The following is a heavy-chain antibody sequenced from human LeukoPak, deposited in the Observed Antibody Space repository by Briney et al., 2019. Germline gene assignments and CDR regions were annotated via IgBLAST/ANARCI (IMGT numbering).Heavy chain of an antibody. D-gene: IGHD3-16*01. V-gene: IGHV4-59*01. CDR2: IYYSGST. Sequence: SETLSLTCTVSGGSISGYYWSWIRQPPGKGLEWIGYIYYSGSTNYNPSLKSRVTISVDTSKNQFSLKLSSVTAAYTAVYYCARGGWGGYWGQGTLVTVSS. CDR1: GGSISGYY. J-gene: IGHJ4*02. CDR3: ARGGWGGY.